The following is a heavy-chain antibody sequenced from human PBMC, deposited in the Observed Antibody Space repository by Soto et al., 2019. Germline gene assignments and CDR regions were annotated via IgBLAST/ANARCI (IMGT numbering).Heavy chain of an antibody. CDR1: GFTFSSYS. V-gene: IGHV3-21*01. CDR3: ARDGGQQLSPFDY. J-gene: IGHJ4*02. CDR2: ISSSSSYI. D-gene: IGHD6-13*01. Sequence: PGGSLRLSCAASGFTFSSYSMNWVRQVPGKGLEWVSSISSSSSYIYYADSVKGRFTISRDNAKNSLYLQMNSLRAEDTAVYYCARDGGQQLSPFDYWGQGTLVTVSS.